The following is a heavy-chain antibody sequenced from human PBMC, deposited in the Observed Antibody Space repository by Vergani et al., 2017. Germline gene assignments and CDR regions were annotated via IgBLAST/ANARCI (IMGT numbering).Heavy chain of an antibody. V-gene: IGHV1-2*02. CDR2: INPNSGGT. Sequence: QVQLVQSGAEVKKPGASVKVSCKASGYTFTGYYMHWVRQAPGQGLEWMGWINPNSGGTNYAQKFQGRVTMTRDTSISTAYMELSRLRSDDTAVYYCAREVEYSSSWYASGYWGQGTLVTVSS. CDR3: AREVEYSSSWYASGY. J-gene: IGHJ4*02. D-gene: IGHD6-13*01. CDR1: GYTFTGYY.